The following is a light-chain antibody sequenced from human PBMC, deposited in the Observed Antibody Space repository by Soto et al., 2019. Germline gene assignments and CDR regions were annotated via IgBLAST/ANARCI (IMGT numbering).Light chain of an antibody. CDR2: GAS. V-gene: IGKV3-15*01. CDR1: QSVSSY. Sequence: EIVLTQSPATLSLSPGERATLSCRASQSVSSYLAGYQQKPCQAPRLLIYGASTRATGIPARFSGSGSGTEFTLTISSLQSEDFAVYYCQQYNNWLSITFGQGTRLEIK. CDR3: QQYNNWLSIT. J-gene: IGKJ5*01.